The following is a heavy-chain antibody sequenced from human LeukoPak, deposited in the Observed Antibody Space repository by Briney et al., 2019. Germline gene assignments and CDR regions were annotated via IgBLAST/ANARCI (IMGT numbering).Heavy chain of an antibody. D-gene: IGHD1-1*01. CDR3: AKDDDYYYYYGMDV. J-gene: IGHJ6*02. Sequence: GGSLRLSCAASGHTFTGYAMSWGREAPGKGLEWVSAIFGGGGSTYYADTVEGRFTISRDNSKNTLYMQMNSVRAEDTAVYYCAKDDDYYYYYGMDVWGQGTTVTVSS. CDR2: IFGGGGST. CDR1: GHTFTGYA. V-gene: IGHV3-23*01.